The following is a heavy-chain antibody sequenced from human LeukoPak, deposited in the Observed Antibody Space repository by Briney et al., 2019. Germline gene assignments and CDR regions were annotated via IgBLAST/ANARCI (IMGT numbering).Heavy chain of an antibody. CDR2: VNNDESTT. Sequence: GGSLRLSCATSGFTLSSNWMHWVRQAPGKGLVWISFVNNDESTTAYADSVKGRFTISRDNSKNTLYLQMNSLRAEDTAVYYCAKPYYYDSSGYYYVNYWGQGTLVTVSS. V-gene: IGHV3-74*01. CDR3: AKPYYYDSSGYYYVNY. D-gene: IGHD3-22*01. J-gene: IGHJ4*02. CDR1: GFTLSSNW.